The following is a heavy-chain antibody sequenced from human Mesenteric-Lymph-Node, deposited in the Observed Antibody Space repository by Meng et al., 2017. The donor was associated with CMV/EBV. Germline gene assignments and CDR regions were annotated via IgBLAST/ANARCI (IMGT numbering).Heavy chain of an antibody. CDR2: IIPIFGTP. V-gene: IGHV1-69*05. Sequence: SGGTFSSYTINWVRQAPGQGLEWMGSIIPIFGTPKYAQKFQGRVTITTGESTSTAYMELSSLRSEDTAVYYCAREYGGYSYAAYFDYWGQGTLVTVSS. J-gene: IGHJ4*02. D-gene: IGHD5-18*01. CDR3: AREYGGYSYAAYFDY. CDR1: GGTFSSYT.